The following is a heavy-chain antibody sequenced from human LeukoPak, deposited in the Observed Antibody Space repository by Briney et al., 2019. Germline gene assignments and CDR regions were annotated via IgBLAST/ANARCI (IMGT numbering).Heavy chain of an antibody. Sequence: GRSLRLSCAASGFTFDDYAMHWVRQAPGKGLEWVSSISSSSSYIYYADSVKGRFTISRDNAKNSLYLQMNSLRAEDTAVYYCARGGVGATDLDYWGQGTLVTVSS. J-gene: IGHJ4*02. CDR2: ISSSSSYI. CDR3: ARGGVGATDLDY. CDR1: GFTFDDYA. D-gene: IGHD1-26*01. V-gene: IGHV3-21*01.